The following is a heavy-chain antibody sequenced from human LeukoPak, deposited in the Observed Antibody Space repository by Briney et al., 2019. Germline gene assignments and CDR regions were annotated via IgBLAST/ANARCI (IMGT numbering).Heavy chain of an antibody. Sequence: ASVKVSCKASGGTFSSYAISWVRQAPGQGLEWMGGIIPIFGTANYAQKFQGRVTITADESTSTAYMELSSLRSEDTAVYYCAXWVAHXHAFXXXGQGTMVTVSS. J-gene: IGHJ3*01. CDR2: IIPIFGTA. CDR3: AXWVAHXHAFXX. CDR1: GGTFSSYA. V-gene: IGHV1-69*13. D-gene: IGHD2-15*01.